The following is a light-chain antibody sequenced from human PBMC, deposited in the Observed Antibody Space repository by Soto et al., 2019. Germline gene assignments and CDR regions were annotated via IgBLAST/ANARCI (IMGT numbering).Light chain of an antibody. CDR3: CSYAGGSAYV. CDR2: EAN. J-gene: IGLJ1*01. CDR1: STDVGNFNL. V-gene: IGLV2-23*01. Sequence: LTQPASVSGSPGQPITISCTGTSTDVGNFNLVSWYQQHPGKAPKLIIYEANKRPSGVSSRFSGSKSDNTASLTISGLRSQDEADYHCCSYAGGSAYVFGTGTKVTVL.